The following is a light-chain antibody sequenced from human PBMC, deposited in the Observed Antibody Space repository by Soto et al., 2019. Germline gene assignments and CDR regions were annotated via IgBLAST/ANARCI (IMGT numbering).Light chain of an antibody. J-gene: IGLJ1*01. CDR2: GNS. CDR3: QSYDSSLSGYV. Sequence: QSALTPPPSVSGAPGQRVTISCTGSRSNIGAGYDVHWYQQLPGTAPKLLIYGNSNRPSGVPDRFSGSKSGTSAALAITGLQAEDEADYYCQSYDSSLSGYVFGTGTKVTVL. V-gene: IGLV1-40*01. CDR1: RSNIGAGYD.